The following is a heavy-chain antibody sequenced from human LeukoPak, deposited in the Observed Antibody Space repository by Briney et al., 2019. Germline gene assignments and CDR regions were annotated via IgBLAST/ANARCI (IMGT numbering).Heavy chain of an antibody. V-gene: IGHV3-23*01. CDR3: ATGMRLLGVC. J-gene: IGHJ4*02. CDR2: SLGGENT. CDR1: GFTFSSFA. Sequence: GESLKISCAASGFTFSSFAMNWVRQAPGKGLEWVSSSLGGENTYYADSVKGRFAISRDNSKNTLYLQLNSLRAEDTAVYYCATGMRLLGVCWGQGSLVTVSA. D-gene: IGHD6-25*01.